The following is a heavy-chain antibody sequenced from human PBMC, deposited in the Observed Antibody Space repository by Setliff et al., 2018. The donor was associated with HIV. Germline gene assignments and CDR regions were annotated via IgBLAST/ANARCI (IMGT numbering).Heavy chain of an antibody. J-gene: IGHJ5*02. Sequence: SETLSLTCAVSSESIVSYYWNWIRQPPGRDLEWIGYIHTSGRTKYNPSLKSRLTILVDTSKKQFSLRLTSVTAADTAVYYCSRAAYDAVDWLDPWGQGTLVTVSS. V-gene: IGHV4-4*08. CDR2: IHTSGRT. D-gene: IGHD1-1*01. CDR1: SESIVSYY. CDR3: SRAAYDAVDWLDP.